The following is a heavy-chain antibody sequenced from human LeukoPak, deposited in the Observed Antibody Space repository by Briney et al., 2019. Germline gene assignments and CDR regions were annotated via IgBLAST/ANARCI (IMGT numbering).Heavy chain of an antibody. V-gene: IGHV3-23*01. Sequence: PGGSLRLSCAASGFTFSSYAMSWVRQAPGKGLEWVSAISGSGGTTYYADSVKGRFTISRDNSKNTLYLQMNSLRAEDTAVYYCARSVAGRWFRQPGEGGYFDYWGQGTLVTVSS. D-gene: IGHD7-27*01. CDR2: ISGSGGTT. J-gene: IGHJ4*02. CDR1: GFTFSSYA. CDR3: ARSVAGRWFRQPGEGGYFDY.